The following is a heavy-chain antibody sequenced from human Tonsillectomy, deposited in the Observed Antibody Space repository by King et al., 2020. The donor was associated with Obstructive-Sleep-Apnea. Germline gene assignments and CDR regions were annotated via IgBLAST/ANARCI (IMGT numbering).Heavy chain of an antibody. CDR2: IWYDGSNK. Sequence: VQLVESGGGVVQPGRSLRLSCAVSGLTFRSYGMHWVRQAPGKGLEWVAVIWYDGSNKHYADSVKGRFTVSRDNSQNTLYLQMNSLRVEDTAIYYCATASGQDSSGHYWGQGTLVTVSS. J-gene: IGHJ4*02. CDR1: GLTFRSYG. CDR3: ATASGQDSSGHY. D-gene: IGHD5-12*01. V-gene: IGHV3-33*01.